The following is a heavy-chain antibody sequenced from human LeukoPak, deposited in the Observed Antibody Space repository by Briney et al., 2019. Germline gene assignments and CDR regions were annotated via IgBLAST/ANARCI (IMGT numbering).Heavy chain of an antibody. CDR2: IYYNERS. CDR3: ARVRLDIVVVPAAKAYYYYYMDV. Sequence: ASETLSLTCTVSGDSISSYFWSWIRQPPGKGLEWIGYIYYNERSNYNPSLRSRVTISIDTSKNQFSLKLSSVTAADTAVYYCARVRLDIVVVPAAKAYYYYYMDVWGKGTTVTVSS. CDR1: GDSISSYF. D-gene: IGHD2-2*03. J-gene: IGHJ6*03. V-gene: IGHV4-59*08.